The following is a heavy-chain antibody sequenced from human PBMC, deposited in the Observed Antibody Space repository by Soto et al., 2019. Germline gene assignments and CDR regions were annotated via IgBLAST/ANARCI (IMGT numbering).Heavy chain of an antibody. CDR2: LTDSGGST. Sequence: GGSLRLSCAAFGFTFRSYAMSWVRQAPGKGLEWVSALTDSGGSTYYADSVQGRLIISRDNSKNTLYLQMNSLGAEDTAVYYCAKDYSSRCYHWDGMGVWGPGTTVTVSS. CDR1: GFTFRSYA. CDR3: AKDYSSRCYHWDGMGV. V-gene: IGHV3-23*01. D-gene: IGHD6-13*01. J-gene: IGHJ6*02.